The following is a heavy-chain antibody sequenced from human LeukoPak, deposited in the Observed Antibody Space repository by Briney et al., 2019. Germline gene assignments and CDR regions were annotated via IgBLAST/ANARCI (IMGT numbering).Heavy chain of an antibody. CDR1: GFTFSDHY. D-gene: IGHD1-26*01. V-gene: IGHV3-72*01. Sequence: QPGGSLRLSCAASGFTFSDHYMDWVRQAPGKGLEWVGRTRNKANSYTTDYAASVKGRFTISRDDSKNSLYLQMNSLKTEDTALYYCVRGPVVGASRPITSVSLYFFDYWGQGTMVTVSS. CDR2: TRNKANSYTT. CDR3: VRGPVVGASRPITSVSLYFFDY. J-gene: IGHJ4*02.